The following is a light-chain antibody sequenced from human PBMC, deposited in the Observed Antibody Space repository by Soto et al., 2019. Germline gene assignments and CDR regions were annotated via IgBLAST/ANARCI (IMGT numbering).Light chain of an antibody. CDR2: DAS. CDR1: QSISSW. Sequence: DLQMTQSPSTLSASVGDRVTITCRASQSISSWLAWYQQKPGKAPKLLIYDASSLESGVPSRFSGSGSGTEFTLTISSLQPDDFATYYCQQYNSYSKTSGQGTKVEIK. V-gene: IGKV1-5*01. J-gene: IGKJ1*01. CDR3: QQYNSYSKT.